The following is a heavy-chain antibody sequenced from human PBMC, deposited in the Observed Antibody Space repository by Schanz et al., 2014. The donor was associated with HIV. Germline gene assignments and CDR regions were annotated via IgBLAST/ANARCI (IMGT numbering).Heavy chain of an antibody. V-gene: IGHV3-23*04. Sequence: VQLVESGGGVVRPGRSLRLSCAASGFTFTNHALSWVRQAPGRGLEWVSTVIGRGVRTIYADSVKGRFTISRDNSKNTLSLHMNSLRVEDTAVYYCAKAKGSYSATTFYFDFWGQGTLVTVSS. CDR1: GFTFTNHA. CDR2: VIGRGVRT. J-gene: IGHJ4*02. CDR3: AKAKGSYSATTFYFDF. D-gene: IGHD1-26*01.